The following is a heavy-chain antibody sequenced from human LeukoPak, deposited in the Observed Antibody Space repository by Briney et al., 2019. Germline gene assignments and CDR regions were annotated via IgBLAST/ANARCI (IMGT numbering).Heavy chain of an antibody. D-gene: IGHD2-2*01. Sequence: SETLSLTCAVSGYFISSGYYWGWIRHPPGKGLDWIGSSYHSGSTYYNPSLKSRVTISVDTSKNQFSLKLSSVTAADTAVYYCARRLGYCSSTSCHGLGSDYWGQGTLVTASS. V-gene: IGHV4-38-2*01. CDR2: SYHSGST. CDR1: GYFISSGYY. CDR3: ARRLGYCSSTSCHGLGSDY. J-gene: IGHJ4*02.